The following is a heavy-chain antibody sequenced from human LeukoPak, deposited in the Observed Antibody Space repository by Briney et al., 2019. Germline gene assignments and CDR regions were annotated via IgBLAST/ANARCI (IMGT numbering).Heavy chain of an antibody. CDR3: AREGEQLGLDY. V-gene: IGHV3-7*03. J-gene: IGHJ4*02. D-gene: IGHD6-13*01. Sequence: GRSLRLSCAASGLTFRNYWMSWVRQAPGKGLEWVANIKQDGSDKFYVDSVNGRFTISRDNAKNSLYLQMNSLRAEDTAVYYCAREGEQLGLDYWGQGTLVTVSS. CDR2: IKQDGSDK. CDR1: GLTFRNYW.